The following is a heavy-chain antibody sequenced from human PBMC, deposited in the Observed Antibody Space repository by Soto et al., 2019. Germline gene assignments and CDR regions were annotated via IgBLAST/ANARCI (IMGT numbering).Heavy chain of an antibody. Sequence: GGSLRLSCAASGFTVSSNYMSWVRQAPGKGLEWVSVIYSGGSTYYADSVKGRFTISRDNSKNTLYLQMNSLRAEDTAVYYCARGQGTVTTVTTQGSRWFDPWGQGTRVTVSS. CDR2: IYSGGST. CDR3: ARGQGTVTTVTTQGSRWFDP. D-gene: IGHD4-4*01. J-gene: IGHJ5*02. CDR1: GFTVSSNY. V-gene: IGHV3-66*01.